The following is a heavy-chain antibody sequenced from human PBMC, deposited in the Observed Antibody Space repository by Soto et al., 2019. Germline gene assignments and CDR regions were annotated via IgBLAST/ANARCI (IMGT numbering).Heavy chain of an antibody. CDR3: AKMSDFWSGSPTYHLDY. CDR1: GFTFSSYA. CDR2: ISGSGSST. V-gene: IGHV3-23*01. J-gene: IGHJ4*02. Sequence: PGGSLRLSCAASGFTFSSYAMSWVRQAPGKGLEWVSTISGSGSSTYYADSVKGRFTISRDNSKKTLYVQMNSPRAEDTAVYYCAKMSDFWSGSPTYHLDYWGQGTQVTVSS. D-gene: IGHD3-3*01.